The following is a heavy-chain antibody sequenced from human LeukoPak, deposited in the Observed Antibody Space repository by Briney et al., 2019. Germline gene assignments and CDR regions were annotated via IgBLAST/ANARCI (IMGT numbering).Heavy chain of an antibody. D-gene: IGHD4-11*01. CDR2: INPTSGET. Sequence: ADSHSVSCTPSGYTFTDYYIHWVRHTLGQGPDTMGWINPTSGETNSSQKLQGRVTMTGDTSISTAYMELRRVTSDDTAVYYCARDRDYSNTERGFDYWGQGTLVTVSS. V-gene: IGHV1-2*02. CDR1: GYTFTDYY. CDR3: ARDRDYSNTERGFDY. J-gene: IGHJ4*02.